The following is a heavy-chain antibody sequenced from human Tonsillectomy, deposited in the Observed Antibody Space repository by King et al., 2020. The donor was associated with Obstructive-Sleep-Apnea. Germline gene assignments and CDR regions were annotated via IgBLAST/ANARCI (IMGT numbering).Heavy chain of an antibody. CDR1: GGSISSYY. Sequence: VQLQESGPGLVKPSETLSLTCTVSGGSISSYYWSWIRQPPGKGLEWIGYIYYSGSTNYNPSLKGRVTISVDTSKNQFSLKLRSVTAADTAVYYCARGGSSRPFDYWGQGTLVTVSS. D-gene: IGHD6-13*01. J-gene: IGHJ4*02. V-gene: IGHV4-59*01. CDR2: IYYSGST. CDR3: ARGGSSRPFDY.